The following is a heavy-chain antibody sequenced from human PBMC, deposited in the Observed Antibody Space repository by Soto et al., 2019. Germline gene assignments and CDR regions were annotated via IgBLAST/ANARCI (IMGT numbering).Heavy chain of an antibody. J-gene: IGHJ4*02. CDR1: GGSISSYY. Sequence: QVQLQESGPGLVKPSETLSLTCTVSGGSISSYYWTWIRQPPGKGLEWIGFIYNSGSTNYNPSLSSRVTISVDTSKNQFSLKLRSVTAADTAVYYCASMGYHYGSGSYPLDYWGQGTLVTVSS. CDR3: ASMGYHYGSGSYPLDY. CDR2: IYNSGST. D-gene: IGHD3-10*01. V-gene: IGHV4-59*08.